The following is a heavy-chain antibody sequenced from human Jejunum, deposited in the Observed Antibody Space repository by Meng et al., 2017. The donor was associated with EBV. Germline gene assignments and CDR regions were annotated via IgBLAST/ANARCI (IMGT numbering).Heavy chain of an antibody. CDR1: GDTLTNYA. D-gene: IGHD6-13*01. J-gene: IGHJ4*02. V-gene: IGHV1-3*01. Sequence: QLHLVEPGAEVKRPGASGKVSCKASGDTLTNYALHWVRQAPGQGLEWMGYISAGSGDTKNSQKFQGRVTFTRDTSASTVYMELSSLRSEDTAMYYCARGSSWNRGDYWGQGTLVTVFS. CDR2: ISAGSGDT. CDR3: ARGSSWNRGDY.